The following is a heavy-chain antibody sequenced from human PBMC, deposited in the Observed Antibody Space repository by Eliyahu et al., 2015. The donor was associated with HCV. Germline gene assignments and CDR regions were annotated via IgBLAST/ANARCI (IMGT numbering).Heavy chain of an antibody. J-gene: IGHJ5*02. CDR2: MSTSGST. D-gene: IGHD2-2*01. CDR3: VSSSTSRNWFDP. V-gene: IGHV4-4*07. Sequence: QVQLQESGPGLVKPSETLSLTCTVSGGSISSYYWSWIRQPAGKGLEWIGRMSTSGSTNYNPSLKSRVTMSVDTSKNQFSLKLSSVTAADTAVYYCVSSSTSRNWFDPWGQGTLVTVSS. CDR1: GGSISSYY.